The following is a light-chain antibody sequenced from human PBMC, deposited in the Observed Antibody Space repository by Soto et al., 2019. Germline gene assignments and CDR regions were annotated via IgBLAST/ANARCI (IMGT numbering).Light chain of an antibody. V-gene: IGKV3-15*01. J-gene: IGKJ2*01. CDR3: QQYNKWPYT. Sequence: EIVLTHSPGTLSLSPWQIATLSCRASQRLSASDIAWYQQKPGQAPRLLIYGASTRATGIPARFSGSGSGTEFTLTISGLQSEDCAVYYCQQYNKWPYTFGQGTKVDI. CDR1: QRLSASD. CDR2: GAS.